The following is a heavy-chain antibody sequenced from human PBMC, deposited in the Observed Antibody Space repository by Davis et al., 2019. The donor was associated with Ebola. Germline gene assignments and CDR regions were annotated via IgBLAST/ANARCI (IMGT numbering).Heavy chain of an antibody. CDR2: ITGSGGST. Sequence: PGGSLRLSCAAFGFTFSSYAMTWVRQAPGKGLEWVSAITGSGGSTYYADSVMGRFSISRDNSKNMLYLQINSLRAEDTAGYYCVKDMVYEGLSSPHPDFQHWGQVTLVTVSS. CDR3: VKDMVYEGLSSPHPDFQH. J-gene: IGHJ1*01. CDR1: GFTFSSYA. V-gene: IGHV3-23*01. D-gene: IGHD2-8*01.